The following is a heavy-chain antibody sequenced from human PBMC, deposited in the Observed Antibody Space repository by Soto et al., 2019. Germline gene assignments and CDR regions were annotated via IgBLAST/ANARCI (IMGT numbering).Heavy chain of an antibody. CDR3: ARDLYYYDSSATSGYFDY. D-gene: IGHD3-22*01. Sequence: QVQLVQSGAEVKKPGSSVKVSCKASGGTFSSYAISWVRQAPGQGLEWMGGIIPIFGTANYAQKFQGRVTITADESTSTAYMELSSLRSEDTAVYYCARDLYYYDSSATSGYFDYWGQGTLVTVSS. CDR1: GGTFSSYA. V-gene: IGHV1-69*01. CDR2: IIPIFGTA. J-gene: IGHJ4*02.